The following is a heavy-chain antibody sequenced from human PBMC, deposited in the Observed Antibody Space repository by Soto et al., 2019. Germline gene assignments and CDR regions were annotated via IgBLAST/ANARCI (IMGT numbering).Heavy chain of an antibody. CDR1: GYTFTTQY. CDR2: INPTYDSP. D-gene: IGHD2-15*01. Sequence: ASVKVSCKASGYTFTTQYIHWLRQAPGQGLEWMGIINPTYDSPTYAQKFQGRVTITRATSTSTVYMELSSLRSEDTAVYYCARDGISGGFFYLAYWGQGTQVTV. CDR3: ARDGISGGFFYLAY. J-gene: IGHJ4*02. V-gene: IGHV1-46*01.